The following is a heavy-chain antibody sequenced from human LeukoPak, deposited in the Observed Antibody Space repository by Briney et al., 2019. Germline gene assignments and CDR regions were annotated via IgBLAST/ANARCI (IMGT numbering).Heavy chain of an antibody. CDR1: GFTVSSNY. J-gene: IGHJ4*02. CDR2: FYGGGNK. Sequence: GGSLRLSCAASGFTVSSNYMSWVRQAPEKGREWVLIFYGGGNKYYADSVKGRFTISRDNSKNTLYLQMNSLRAEDTGVYYCARMDSTIVTTFDYWGQGTLVTVSS. V-gene: IGHV3-66*01. CDR3: ARMDSTIVTTFDY. D-gene: IGHD5-18*01.